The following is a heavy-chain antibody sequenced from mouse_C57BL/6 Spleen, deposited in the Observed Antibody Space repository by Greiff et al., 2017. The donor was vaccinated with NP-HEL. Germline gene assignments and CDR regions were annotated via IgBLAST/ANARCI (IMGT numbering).Heavy chain of an antibody. CDR2: ISDGGSYT. V-gene: IGHV5-4*01. D-gene: IGHD3-1*01. CDR1: GFTFSSYA. Sequence: EVHLVESGGGLVKPGGSLKLSCAASGFTFSSYAMSWVRQTPEKRLEWVATISDGGSYTYYPDNVKGRFTISRDNAKNNLYLQMSHLKSEDTAMYYCARFGGGTWYFDVWGTGTTVTVSS. CDR3: ARFGGGTWYFDV. J-gene: IGHJ1*03.